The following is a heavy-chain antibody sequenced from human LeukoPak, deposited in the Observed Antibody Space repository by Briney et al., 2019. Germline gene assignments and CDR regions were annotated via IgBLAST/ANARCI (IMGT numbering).Heavy chain of an antibody. J-gene: IGHJ3*02. Sequence: SGPTLVKPTQTLTLTCTFSGFSLHTNGVSVGWILQPPGKALEWPPLIYLDDDKHYSPSLKSRLTMTKDTSKNQVVLTMTNMNPVDTATYYCAHSDGSILSEAFDIWGQGTMVTVSS. D-gene: IGHD3-3*02. CDR3: AHSDGSILSEAFDI. CDR1: GFSLHTNGVS. V-gene: IGHV2-5*02. CDR2: IYLDDDK.